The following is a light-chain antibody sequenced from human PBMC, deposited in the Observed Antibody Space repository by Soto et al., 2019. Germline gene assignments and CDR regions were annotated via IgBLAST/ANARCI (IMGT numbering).Light chain of an antibody. CDR1: SSDVGGYNY. J-gene: IGLJ3*02. CDR3: SSYAGSNNLV. V-gene: IGLV2-8*01. Sequence: QSALTQPPSASGSPGQSVTISCTGTSSDVGGYNYVSWYQQHPGKAPKLMIYEVSKRPSGVPDCFSGSKSGNTASLTVSGLQAEDEAYYCCSSYAGSNNLVFGGGTKLTVL. CDR2: EVS.